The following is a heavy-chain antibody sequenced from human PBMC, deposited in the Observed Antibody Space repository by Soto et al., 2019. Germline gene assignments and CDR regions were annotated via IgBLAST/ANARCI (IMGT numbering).Heavy chain of an antibody. CDR2: ISWNSGNM. D-gene: IGHD6-13*01. CDR1: GFTFDDFA. CDR3: ARDWAAAGTIPAPPDY. Sequence: PGRSLSLSCAASGFTFDDFAMHWVRQAPGKGLEWVSGISWNSGNMVYADSVKGRFTISRDNAKNSLYLQMNSLRVEDTAFYYCARDWAAAGTIPAPPDYWGQGTLVTVSS. J-gene: IGHJ4*02. V-gene: IGHV3-9*01.